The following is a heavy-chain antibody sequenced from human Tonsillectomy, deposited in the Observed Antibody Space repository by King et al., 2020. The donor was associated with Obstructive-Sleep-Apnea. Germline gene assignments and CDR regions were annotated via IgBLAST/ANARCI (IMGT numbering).Heavy chain of an antibody. CDR3: ARDLYESGMDV. D-gene: IGHD3-22*01. CDR2: ISYSSSTI. J-gene: IGHJ6*02. V-gene: IGHV3-48*04. Sequence: VQLVESGGDLVQPGGSLRLSCAASGFPFNLYSMNWVRQAPGKGLEWVSYISYSSSTIYYADSVKGRFTISRDNAKNSLYLQMNSLRVEDTAVYYCARDLYESGMDVWGQGTSVTVSS. CDR1: GFPFNLYS.